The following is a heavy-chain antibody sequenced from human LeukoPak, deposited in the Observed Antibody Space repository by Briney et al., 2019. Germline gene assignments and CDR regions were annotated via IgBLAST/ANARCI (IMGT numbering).Heavy chain of an antibody. CDR3: ARGIVYGSGSYYKAYYFDS. J-gene: IGHJ4*02. V-gene: IGHV4-34*01. CDR1: GGSISNKY. Sequence: SETLSLTCTVSGGSISNKYWSWIRQPPGKGLEWIGEINHSGTTNYNPSLASRVTVSVDTSKNQFSLNLTSVTAADTAVYFCARGIVYGSGSYYKAYYFDSWGQGTLVTVSS. D-gene: IGHD3-10*01. CDR2: INHSGTT.